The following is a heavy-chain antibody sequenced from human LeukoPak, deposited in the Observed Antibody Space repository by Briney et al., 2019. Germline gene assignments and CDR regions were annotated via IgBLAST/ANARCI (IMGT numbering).Heavy chain of an antibody. CDR2: ISAYNGNT. CDR3: ARVGRAAAVAGTYYYGMDV. D-gene: IGHD6-19*01. Sequence: ASVKVSCKASGYTFTSYGISWVRQAPGQGLEWMGWISAYNGNTNYAQKLQGRVTMTTDTSTSTAYMELRGLRSDDTAVYYCARVGRAAAVAGTYYYGMDVWGQGTTVTVSS. J-gene: IGHJ6*02. V-gene: IGHV1-18*01. CDR1: GYTFTSYG.